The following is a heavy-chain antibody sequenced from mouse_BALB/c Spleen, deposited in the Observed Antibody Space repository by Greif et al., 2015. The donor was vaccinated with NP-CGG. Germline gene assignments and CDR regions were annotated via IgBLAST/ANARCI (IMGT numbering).Heavy chain of an antibody. CDR2: IYPGGGYT. V-gene: IGHV1-63*02. Sequence: VMLVESGAKLVRPGTSVKISCKASGYTFTNYWLGWVKQRPGHGLEWIGDIYPGGGYTNYNEKFKGKATLTADTSSSTAYMQLSSLTSEDSAVYFCARGHAYAMDYWGQGTSVTVSS. CDR3: ARGHAYAMDY. J-gene: IGHJ4*01. D-gene: IGHD6-1*01. CDR1: GYTFTNYW.